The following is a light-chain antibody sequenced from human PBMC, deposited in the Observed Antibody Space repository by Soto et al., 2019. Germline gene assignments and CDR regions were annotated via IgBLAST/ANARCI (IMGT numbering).Light chain of an antibody. J-gene: IGKJ1*01. Sequence: DIQMTQSPLSLSASVGDTVTITCRASQTISVYLNWYQWRPGKAPRLLIYDASSLYSGVPPRFSGSGSGTEFTLTSGSLQPEDFATYYCQRSYSSPTFGPGTKVEIK. CDR1: QTISVY. V-gene: IGKV1-39*01. CDR3: QRSYSSPT. CDR2: DAS.